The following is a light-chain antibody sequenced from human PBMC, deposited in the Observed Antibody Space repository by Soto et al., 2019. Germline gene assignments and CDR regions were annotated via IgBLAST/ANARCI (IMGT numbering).Light chain of an antibody. CDR1: QSVSPS. J-gene: IGKJ4*01. CDR2: GAS. CDR3: QQYGHSPLT. V-gene: IGKV3-20*01. Sequence: EIVLTQSPATLSLSPGGRATLSCRASQSVSPSLAWYQQKPGQAPRVLIYGASSRATGIPDRFSGSGSRTDFTLTISRLEPEDFAVYYCQQYGHSPLTFGGGTKVDIK.